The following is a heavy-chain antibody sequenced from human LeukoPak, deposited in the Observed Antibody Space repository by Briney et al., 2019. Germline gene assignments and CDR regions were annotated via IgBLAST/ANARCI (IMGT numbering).Heavy chain of an antibody. J-gene: IGHJ6*03. CDR1: GGSISSYY. CDR2: VYYSGTT. V-gene: IGHV4-59*01. D-gene: IGHD4-17*01. CDR3: ARRNYGDYAYYYYYYMDV. Sequence: PSETLSLTCTVSGGSISSYYGSWIGQPPGKGLEWIGYVYYSGTTNYNPSLKSRVTISIDTSKNQFSLKLSSVTAADTAVYYCARRNYGDYAYYYYYYMDVWGKGTTVTVSS.